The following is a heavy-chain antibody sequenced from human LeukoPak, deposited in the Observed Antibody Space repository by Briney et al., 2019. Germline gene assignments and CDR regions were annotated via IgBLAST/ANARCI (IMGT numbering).Heavy chain of an antibody. Sequence: GGSLRLSCASSGFAPSNDWMHWVRQAPGKGLEWVSRISTEGSMTGYTDSVKGRFTIYRDNAKRILYLEMNNLRVADTAVYYCASFGQQWLESYWGQGTLVTVSS. CDR2: ISTEGSMT. J-gene: IGHJ4*02. V-gene: IGHV3-74*01. CDR3: ASFGQQWLESY. CDR1: GFAPSNDW. D-gene: IGHD6-19*01.